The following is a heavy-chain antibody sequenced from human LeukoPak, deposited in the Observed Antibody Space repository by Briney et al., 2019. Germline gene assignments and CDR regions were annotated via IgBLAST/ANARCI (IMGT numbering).Heavy chain of an antibody. Sequence: GGSLRLSCAASGFTFRTYKMHWIRQAPGKGLEWISYINADSSTIQYADSVRGRFTTSRDNAKNSLYLQMNSLRAEDTAVYYCVRDNSRGQSLGVIYWGQGSLVTVSS. J-gene: IGHJ4*02. V-gene: IGHV3-48*01. CDR3: VRDNSRGQSLGVIY. CDR2: INADSSTI. D-gene: IGHD3-22*01. CDR1: GFTFRTYK.